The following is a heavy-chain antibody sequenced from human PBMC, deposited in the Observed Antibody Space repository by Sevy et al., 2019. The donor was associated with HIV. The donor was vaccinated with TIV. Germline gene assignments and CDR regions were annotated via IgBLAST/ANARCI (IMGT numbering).Heavy chain of an antibody. CDR3: TRTAIAVENWFDP. D-gene: IGHD6-19*01. Sequence: ASVKVSCKASGFTFTAYYIHWVRQAPGQRLEWMGWINPNSGAAKYAQKFQGAVTMTRDTSISTAYPELNSLKSDDTAIYYCTRTAIAVENWFDPWGQGTLVTVSS. V-gene: IGHV1-2*02. J-gene: IGHJ5*02. CDR1: GFTFTAYY. CDR2: INPNSGAA.